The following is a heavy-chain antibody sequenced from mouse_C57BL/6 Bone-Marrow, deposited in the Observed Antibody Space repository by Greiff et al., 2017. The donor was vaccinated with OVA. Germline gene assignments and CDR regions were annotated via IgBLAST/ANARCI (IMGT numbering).Heavy chain of an antibody. CDR1: GYTFTSYW. CDR2: INPSNGGT. Sequence: QVQLQQPGTELVKPGASVKLSCKASGYTFTSYWMHWVKQRPGQGLEWIGNINPSNGGTNYNEKFKSKATLTVDKSSSKAYMQISSLTSEDSAVYYCARWGTRYWYFDVWGTGTTVTVSS. CDR3: ARWGTRYWYFDV. V-gene: IGHV1-53*01. J-gene: IGHJ1*03. D-gene: IGHD3-1*01.